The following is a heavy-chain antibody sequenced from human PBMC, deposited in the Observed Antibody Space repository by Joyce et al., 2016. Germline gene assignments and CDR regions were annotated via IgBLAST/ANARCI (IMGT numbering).Heavy chain of an antibody. CDR3: AKSSGSGSTYYFDF. D-gene: IGHD3-10*01. V-gene: IGHV3-23*01. CDR2: ISATGGST. CDR1: GFTFSSYA. Sequence: EVQLLESGGGLVQPGGSPRLSCVASGFTFSSYAMNWVRQTPGKGLEWVSAISATGGSTYYADSVKGRFTISRDSSKNTLYLQMNSLRAEDTAVYYCAKSSGSGSTYYFDFWGQGTLVTVSS. J-gene: IGHJ4*02.